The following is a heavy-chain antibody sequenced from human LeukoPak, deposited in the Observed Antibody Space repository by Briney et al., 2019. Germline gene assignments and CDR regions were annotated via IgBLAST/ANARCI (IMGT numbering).Heavy chain of an antibody. CDR3: ARGFYYYYYMDV. V-gene: IGHV4-34*01. J-gene: IGHJ6*03. CDR2: INHSGST. CDR1: GGSFSGYY. Sequence: SETLSLTCAVYGGSFSGYYWSWIRQPPGKGLEWIGEINHSGSTNYNPSLKSRVTMSVDTSKNQFSLKLSSVTAADTAVYYCARGFYYYYYMDVWGKGTTVTVSS.